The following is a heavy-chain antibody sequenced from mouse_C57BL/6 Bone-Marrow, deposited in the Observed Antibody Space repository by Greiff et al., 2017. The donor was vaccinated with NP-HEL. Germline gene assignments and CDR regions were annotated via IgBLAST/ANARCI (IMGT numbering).Heavy chain of an antibody. D-gene: IGHD2-4*01. Sequence: QVQLQQSGAELVRPGTSVKVSCKASGYAFTNYLIEWVKQRPGQGLAWIGVITPGSGGPNYNEKFQGKATLTADKSSSTAYMQLSSLTSEDSAVYFCARGGIYYDYAWFAYWGQGTLVTVSA. CDR2: ITPGSGGP. CDR3: ARGGIYYDYAWFAY. CDR1: GYAFTNYL. V-gene: IGHV1-54*01. J-gene: IGHJ3*01.